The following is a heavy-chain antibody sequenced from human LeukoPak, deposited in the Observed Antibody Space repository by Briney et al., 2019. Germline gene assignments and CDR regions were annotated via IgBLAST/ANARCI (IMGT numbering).Heavy chain of an antibody. Sequence: PGGSLRLSCAASGFTFSSFWIHWVRQVPGKGLVWVSRINSDGFSTSYADSVKGRFTISRDNAKNTLYLQMNSLRAEDTAVYYCARGTSGGYFDYWGQGTLVTVPS. J-gene: IGHJ4*02. CDR1: GFTFSSFW. V-gene: IGHV3-74*01. D-gene: IGHD1-26*01. CDR3: ARGTSGGYFDY. CDR2: INSDGFST.